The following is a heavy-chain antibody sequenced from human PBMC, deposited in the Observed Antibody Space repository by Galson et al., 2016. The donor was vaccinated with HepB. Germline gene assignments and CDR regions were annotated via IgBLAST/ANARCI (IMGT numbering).Heavy chain of an antibody. D-gene: IGHD2-15*01. CDR1: GFTVNNNY. CDR2: IYSGGNT. J-gene: IGHJ5*02. CDR3: TKSRSESGGHIGLCKS. Sequence: SLRLSCAASGFTVNNNYMTWVRQAPGKGLEGVSVIYSGGNTQYADSVRGRFTISRDNSKNTLYLQMNSLKTEDTAVYYCTKSRSESGGHIGLCKSWGQGTLVTVSS. V-gene: IGHV3-53*01.